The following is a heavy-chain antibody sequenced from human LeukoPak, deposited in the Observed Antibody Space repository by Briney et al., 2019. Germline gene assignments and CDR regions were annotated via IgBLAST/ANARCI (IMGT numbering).Heavy chain of an antibody. CDR3: ARDPYYDFWSGYYSDAFDI. CDR2: IYTSGST. CDR1: GGSISSYY. J-gene: IGHJ3*02. Sequence: SETLSLTCTVSGGSISSYYWSWIRQPAGKGLEWIGRIYTSGSTSYNPSLKSRVTMSVDTSKNQFSLKLSSVTAADTAVYYCARDPYYDFWSGYYSDAFDIWGQGTMVTVSS. D-gene: IGHD3-3*01. V-gene: IGHV4-4*07.